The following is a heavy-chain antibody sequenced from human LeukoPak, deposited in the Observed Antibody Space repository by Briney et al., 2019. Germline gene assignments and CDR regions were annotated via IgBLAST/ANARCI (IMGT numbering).Heavy chain of an antibody. CDR1: GFTFSSYW. Sequence: GGSLRLSCAASGFTFSSYWMSWVRQAPGKGLEWVANIKQDGSEKYHVDSVKGRFTISRDNAKNSLYLQMNSLRAEDTAVYYCARDMITFGGVIPLDYWGQGTLVTVSS. D-gene: IGHD3-16*02. V-gene: IGHV3-7*01. CDR2: IKQDGSEK. CDR3: ARDMITFGGVIPLDY. J-gene: IGHJ4*02.